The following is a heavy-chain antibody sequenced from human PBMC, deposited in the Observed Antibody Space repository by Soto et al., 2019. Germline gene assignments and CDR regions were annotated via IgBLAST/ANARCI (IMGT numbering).Heavy chain of an antibody. V-gene: IGHV4-59*08. CDR3: ARRAPSQATAYFDY. D-gene: IGHD2-21*02. Sequence: PSETLSLTCTVSGGSISTYYWSWIRQPPGKGLEWIGYIYYDGSTSYNPSLRSRVTISVDTSKNQFSLKLSSVTAADTAVYYCARRAPSQATAYFDYWGQGTLVTVSS. CDR2: IYYDGST. CDR1: GGSISTYY. J-gene: IGHJ4*02.